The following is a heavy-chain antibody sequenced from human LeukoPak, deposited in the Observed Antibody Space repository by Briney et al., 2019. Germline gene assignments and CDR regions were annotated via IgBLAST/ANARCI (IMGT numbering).Heavy chain of an antibody. V-gene: IGHV1-69*13. Sequence: SVKVSCKASGGTFSSYAISWVRQAPGQGLEWMGWISAYNGNTNYAQKFQGRVTITADESTSTAYMELSSLRSEDTAVYYCARDHYDFWSGYYKPNWFDPWGQGTLVTVSS. CDR1: GGTFSSYA. CDR2: ISAYNGNT. J-gene: IGHJ5*02. CDR3: ARDHYDFWSGYYKPNWFDP. D-gene: IGHD3-3*01.